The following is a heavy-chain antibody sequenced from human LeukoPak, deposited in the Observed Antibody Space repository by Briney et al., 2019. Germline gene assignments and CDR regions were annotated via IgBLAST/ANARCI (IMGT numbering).Heavy chain of an antibody. CDR1: GFSFSDNY. Sequence: GRSLRLSCAASGFSFSDNYMTCVRHAPGEGLEWLSYISGNCGVIQYADSVQGRFTISRDNAKNLLYLQMDSLRVEDTAIYYCARDPRTVRIWGQGTLVTVSS. V-gene: IGHV3-11*04. D-gene: IGHD1-1*01. CDR2: ISGNCGVI. J-gene: IGHJ4*02. CDR3: ARDPRTVRI.